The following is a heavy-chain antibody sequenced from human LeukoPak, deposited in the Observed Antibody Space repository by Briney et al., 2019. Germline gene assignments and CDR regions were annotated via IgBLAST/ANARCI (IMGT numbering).Heavy chain of an antibody. CDR1: GSTFTNFG. V-gene: IGHV1-18*01. D-gene: IGHD2-21*02. J-gene: IGHJ6*04. Sequence: ASVKVSCKASGSTFTNFGISWVRQAPGQGLEWMGWISAYNGNTNYAQKLQGRVTMTTDTSITTAYMELSRLRSDDTAVYYCARDNREVRGGDCFDVWGKGTTVTVSS. CDR2: ISAYNGNT. CDR3: ARDNREVRGGDCFDV.